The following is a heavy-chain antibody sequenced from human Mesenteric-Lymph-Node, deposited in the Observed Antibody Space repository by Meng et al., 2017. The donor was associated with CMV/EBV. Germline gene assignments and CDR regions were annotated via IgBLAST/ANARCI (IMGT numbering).Heavy chain of an antibody. D-gene: IGHD2-2*01. Sequence: GESLKISCAVSGFTFSNYVMSWVRQAPGKGLEWISVITGSGVTTYYADSVEGRFTISRDNSKNTLYLQMNSLGAEDTAVYYCAKTWASYYAPKDHFDYWGQGTLVTVSS. V-gene: IGHV3-23*01. J-gene: IGHJ4*02. CDR2: ITGSGVTT. CDR3: AKTWASYYAPKDHFDY. CDR1: GFTFSNYV.